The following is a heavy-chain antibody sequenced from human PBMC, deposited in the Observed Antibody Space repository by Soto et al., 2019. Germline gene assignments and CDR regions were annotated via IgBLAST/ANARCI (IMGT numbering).Heavy chain of an antibody. CDR3: ARSQGGSSSLDIYYYYYYGMDV. Sequence: QVQLVQSGAEVKKPGSSVKVSCKAPGGTFSSYAISWVRQAPGQGLEWMGGIIPIFGTAKYAQKFQGRVTITADESTSTGYMELSSLRSDDTAVYYCARSQGGSSSLDIYYYYYYGMDVWGQGTTVTV. D-gene: IGHD2-15*01. J-gene: IGHJ6*02. CDR2: IIPIFGTA. V-gene: IGHV1-69*01. CDR1: GGTFSSYA.